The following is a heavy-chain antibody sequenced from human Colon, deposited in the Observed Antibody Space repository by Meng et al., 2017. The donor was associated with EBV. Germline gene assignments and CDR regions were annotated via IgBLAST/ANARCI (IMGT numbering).Heavy chain of an antibody. Sequence: QLQLQESGSGLVRPSQPLSLTCAVSGGSISSGDYYWSWIRQPPGKGLEWIGYIYYSGSTYYNPSLKSRVTISVDTSKNQFSLKLSSVTAADTAVYYCARGPTTYFDYWGQRTLVTVSS. J-gene: IGHJ4*02. V-gene: IGHV4-30-4*01. CDR3: ARGPTTYFDY. CDR2: IYYSGST. CDR1: GGSISSGDYY. D-gene: IGHD4-17*01.